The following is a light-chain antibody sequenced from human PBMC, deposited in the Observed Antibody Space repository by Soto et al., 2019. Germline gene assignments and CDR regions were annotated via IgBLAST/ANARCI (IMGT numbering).Light chain of an antibody. J-gene: IGLJ2*01. CDR2: SNI. Sequence: QAVLTQPPSASGTPGQRVTISCSGSSSNIGSNTVNWYQQFPGTAPKLLIYSNIQRPSGVPDRLSGSKSGTSASLAISGLQSEDEADYYCATWDSSLSGVVFGGGTKVTVL. CDR1: SSNIGSNT. V-gene: IGLV1-44*01. CDR3: ATWDSSLSGVV.